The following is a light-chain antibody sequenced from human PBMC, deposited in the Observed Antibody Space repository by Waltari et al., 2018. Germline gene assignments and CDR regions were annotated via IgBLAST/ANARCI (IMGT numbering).Light chain of an antibody. CDR1: ESVSRA. CDR3: QHYLRLPVT. J-gene: IGKJ1*01. V-gene: IGKV3-20*01. CDR2: GAS. Sequence: EIVLTQSPGTLSLSVGERATVSCRASESVSRALAWYQQKPGQAPRLLIYGASTRATGIPDRFSGSGSGTDFSRTISRLDPDDFAVYYCQHYLRLPVTFGQGTTVEI.